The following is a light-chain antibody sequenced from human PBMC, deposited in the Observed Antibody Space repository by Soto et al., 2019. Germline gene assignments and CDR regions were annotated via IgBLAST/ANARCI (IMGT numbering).Light chain of an antibody. J-gene: IGKJ5*01. Sequence: EIVLTQSPGTLSLSPGERATLSCRASQSVSSSYLAWYQQKPGQAPRLLIYDASNRATGIPARFTGSGSGTDFNLTISTLEPEDFAVYYCQQYATSPITFGQGTRLEIK. CDR2: DAS. CDR3: QQYATSPIT. CDR1: QSVSSSY. V-gene: IGKV3-20*01.